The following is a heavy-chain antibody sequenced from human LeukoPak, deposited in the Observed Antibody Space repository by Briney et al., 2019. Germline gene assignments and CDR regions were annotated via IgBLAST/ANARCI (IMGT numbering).Heavy chain of an antibody. CDR3: ARVGYYDSVDAFDI. CDR1: GGSISSSSYY. V-gene: IGHV4-39*07. J-gene: IGHJ3*02. CDR2: IYYSGST. D-gene: IGHD3-22*01. Sequence: TSETLSLTCTVSGGSISSSSYYWGWIRQPPGKGLEWIGSIYYSGSTYYNPSLKSRVTISVDTSKNQFSLKLSSVTAADTAVYYCARVGYYDSVDAFDIWGQGTMVTVSS.